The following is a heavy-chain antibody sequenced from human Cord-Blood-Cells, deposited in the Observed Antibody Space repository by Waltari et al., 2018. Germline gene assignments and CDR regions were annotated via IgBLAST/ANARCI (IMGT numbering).Heavy chain of an antibody. J-gene: IGHJ4*02. Sequence: EVQLLESGGGLLQPGGSLRLSCVASGFTFSSYAMSWVRQAPGKGLEWVSAISGSGGSTYFADSVKGRFTISRDNSKNTLYLQMNSLRAEDTAVYYCAKDRNCSGGSCPFDYWGQGTLVTVSS. CDR3: AKDRNCSGGSCPFDY. CDR2: ISGSGGST. CDR1: GFTFSSYA. D-gene: IGHD2-15*01. V-gene: IGHV3-23*01.